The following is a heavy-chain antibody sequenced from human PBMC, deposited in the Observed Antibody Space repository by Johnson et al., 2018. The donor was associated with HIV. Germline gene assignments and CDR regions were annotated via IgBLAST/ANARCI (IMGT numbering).Heavy chain of an antibody. V-gene: IGHV3-30*19. J-gene: IGHJ3*02. Sequence: QVQLVESGGGVVQPGGSLRLSCAASGFIFSTYGMHWVRQAPGKGLEWVAVISYDGSNKFYADSVKGRFTISRDNSKNTLYLQMNSLRAEDTAVYYCARGRPSGSHDAFDIWGQGTMVTVSS. D-gene: IGHD3-22*01. CDR2: ISYDGSNK. CDR1: GFIFSTYG. CDR3: ARGRPSGSHDAFDI.